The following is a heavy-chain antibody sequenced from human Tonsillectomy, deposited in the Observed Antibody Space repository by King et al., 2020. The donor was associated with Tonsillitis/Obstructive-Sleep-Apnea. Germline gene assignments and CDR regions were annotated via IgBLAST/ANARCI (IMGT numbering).Heavy chain of an antibody. V-gene: IGHV3-66*01. CDR1: GFTVSRNY. J-gene: IGHJ3*02. Sequence: VQLVESGGGLVQPGGSLRLSCAASGFTVSRNYMNWVRQAPGKGLEWVSVIYSGGSIYYADFVKGRFTISRDNSKNTLYLQMNSLRAEDTAVYYCARDRSSTTSCYFHAFDIWGQGTMVTVSS. CDR3: ARDRSSTTSCYFHAFDI. CDR2: IYSGGSI. D-gene: IGHD2-2*01.